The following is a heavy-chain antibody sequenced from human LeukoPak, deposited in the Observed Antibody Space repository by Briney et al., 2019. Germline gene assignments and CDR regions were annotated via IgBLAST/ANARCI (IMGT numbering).Heavy chain of an antibody. V-gene: IGHV3-23*01. Sequence: GGSLRLSCAASGFTFSNYAMSWVRQAPGKGLEWVSAIGGSSDFTYYAEYVKGRFTISRDNSKKTLYLQMNSLRDEDTAVYYCAKVPPLDYWGQGTLVTVSS. CDR3: AKVPPLDY. CDR1: GFTFSNYA. CDR2: IGGSSDFT. J-gene: IGHJ4*02.